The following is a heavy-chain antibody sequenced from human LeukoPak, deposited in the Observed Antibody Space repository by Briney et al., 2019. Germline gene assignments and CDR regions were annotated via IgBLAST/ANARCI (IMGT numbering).Heavy chain of an antibody. D-gene: IGHD3-22*01. CDR3: ARQVSYYHDSSGYPIDY. J-gene: IGHJ4*02. Sequence: SETLSLTCTVSGGSISSHYWSWIRQPPGKGLEWIGFIYYSGSTNYNPSLKSRVTISVDTSKNQFSLELSSVTAADTAVYYCARQVSYYHDSSGYPIDYWGQGTLVTVSS. CDR1: GGSISSHY. CDR2: IYYSGST. V-gene: IGHV4-59*11.